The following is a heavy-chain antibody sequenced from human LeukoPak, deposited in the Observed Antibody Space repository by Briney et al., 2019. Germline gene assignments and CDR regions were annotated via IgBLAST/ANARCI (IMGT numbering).Heavy chain of an antibody. J-gene: IGHJ5*02. V-gene: IGHV3-30*03. CDR2: ISYDGSNK. Sequence: PGGSLRLSCAASGFTFSNYGMNWVRQAPGKGLEWVAVISYDGSNKYYVDSVKGRFTISRDNSKNTLYLQMNSLRAEDTAVYYCARASGSGIRRGVDPWGQGTLVTVSS. D-gene: IGHD3-10*01. CDR1: GFTFSNYG. CDR3: ARASGSGIRRGVDP.